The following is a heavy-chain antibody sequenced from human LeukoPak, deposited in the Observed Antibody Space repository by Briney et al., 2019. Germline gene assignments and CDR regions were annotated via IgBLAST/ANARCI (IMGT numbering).Heavy chain of an antibody. J-gene: IGHJ1*01. V-gene: IGHV4-34*01. Sequence: PSETLSLTCTVSGGSISYYYWSWIRQPPGKGLEWIGEINHSGSTNYNPSLKSRVTISVDTSKNQFSLKLSSVTAADTAVYYCARGGWSGSYYQHWGQGTLVTVSS. D-gene: IGHD1-26*01. CDR3: ARGGWSGSYYQH. CDR1: GGSISYYY. CDR2: INHSGST.